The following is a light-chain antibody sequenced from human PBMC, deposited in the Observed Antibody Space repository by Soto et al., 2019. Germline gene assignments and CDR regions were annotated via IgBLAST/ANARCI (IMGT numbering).Light chain of an antibody. CDR2: DAS. CDR3: QQRTNWPVT. CDR1: QSISSY. J-gene: IGKJ3*01. Sequence: EIVLTQSPATLSLSPGERATLSCRASQSISSYLAWYQQKPGQAPRLLIYDASNRATGIPARFSGSGSWTDFTLTISSLEPEDCAGYDCQQRTNWPVTFGPGTKVDVK. V-gene: IGKV3-11*01.